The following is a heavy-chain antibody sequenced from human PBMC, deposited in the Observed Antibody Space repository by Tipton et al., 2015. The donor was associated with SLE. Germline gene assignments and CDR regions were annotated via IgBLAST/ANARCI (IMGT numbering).Heavy chain of an antibody. V-gene: IGHV4-39*07. Sequence: TLSLTCAVYGGSFSRYYWGWIRQPPGKGLEWIGSIYYSGSTYYNPSLKSRVTISVDTSKNQFSLKLSSVTAADTAVYYCARFRYYDLLYYFDYWGQGTLVTVSS. J-gene: IGHJ4*02. CDR3: ARFRYYDLLYYFDY. CDR1: GGSFSRYY. CDR2: IYYSGST. D-gene: IGHD3-3*01.